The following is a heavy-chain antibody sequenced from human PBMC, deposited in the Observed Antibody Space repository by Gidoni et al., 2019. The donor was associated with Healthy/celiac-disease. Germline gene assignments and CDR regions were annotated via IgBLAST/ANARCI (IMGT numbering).Heavy chain of an antibody. V-gene: IGHV3-30*03. CDR1: GFTFSSYG. Sequence: QVQLVESVGGVVQPGRSLRLSCAASGFTFSSYGMHWVRQAPGKGLEWVAVISYDGSNKYYADSVKGRFTISRDNSKNTLYLQMNSLRAEDTAVYYCASYYDSSGYYGPLDYWGQGTLVTVSS. CDR2: ISYDGSNK. D-gene: IGHD3-22*01. J-gene: IGHJ4*02. CDR3: ASYYDSSGYYGPLDY.